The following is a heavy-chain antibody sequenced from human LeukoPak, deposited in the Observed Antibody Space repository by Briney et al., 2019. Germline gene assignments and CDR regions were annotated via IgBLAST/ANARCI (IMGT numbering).Heavy chain of an antibody. V-gene: IGHV1-69*06. D-gene: IGHD3-10*01. J-gene: IGHJ4*02. CDR3: ASCYYYGSGSYYNKYYFDY. CDR1: GGTFSSYA. CDR2: IIPIFGTA. Sequence: SVKVSCEASGGTFSSYAISWVRQAPGQGLEWMGGIIPIFGTANYAQKFQGRVTITADKSTSTAYMELSSLRSEDTAVYYCASCYYYGSGSYYNKYYFDYWGQGTLVTVSS.